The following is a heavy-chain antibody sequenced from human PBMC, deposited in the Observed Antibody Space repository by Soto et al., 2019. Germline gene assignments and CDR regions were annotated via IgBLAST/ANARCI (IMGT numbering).Heavy chain of an antibody. CDR1: GYTFTGCY. CDR2: INPNSGGT. Sequence: ASVKVSCKASGYTFTGCYMHWVRQAPGQGLEWMGWINPNSGGTNYAQKFQGWVTMTRDTSISTAYMELSRLRSDDTAVYYCARITVSGSGSMDVWGQGTTVPVSS. V-gene: IGHV1-2*04. D-gene: IGHD3-10*01. J-gene: IGHJ6*02. CDR3: ARITVSGSGSMDV.